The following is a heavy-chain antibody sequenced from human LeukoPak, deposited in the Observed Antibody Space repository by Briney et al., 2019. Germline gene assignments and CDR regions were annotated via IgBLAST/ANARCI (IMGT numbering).Heavy chain of an antibody. D-gene: IGHD4-23*01. J-gene: IGHJ4*02. Sequence: GRSLRLSCAASGSTFSSYGMHWVRQAPGKGLEWVAVISYDGSNKYYADSVKGRFAISRDNSKNTLYLQMNSLRAEDTAVYYCAKGHDYGGNSVDYWGQGTLVTVSS. CDR2: ISYDGSNK. V-gene: IGHV3-30*18. CDR3: AKGHDYGGNSVDY. CDR1: GSTFSSYG.